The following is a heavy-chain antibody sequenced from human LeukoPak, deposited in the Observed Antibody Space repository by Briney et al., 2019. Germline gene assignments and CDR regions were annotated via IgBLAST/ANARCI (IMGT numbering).Heavy chain of an antibody. D-gene: IGHD3-22*01. J-gene: IGHJ4*02. V-gene: IGHV3-48*03. CDR3: AREKLGFFDSSGYFDY. CDR2: ISSSGSAI. CDR1: GFTFSSYE. Sequence: GGSLRLSCAASGFTFSSYEMNWVRQAPGKGLEWVSFISSSGSAIHYADSVRGRFTISRDNAKNSLYLQMSRLRAEDTAVYYCAREKLGFFDSSGYFDYWGQGTLVTVSS.